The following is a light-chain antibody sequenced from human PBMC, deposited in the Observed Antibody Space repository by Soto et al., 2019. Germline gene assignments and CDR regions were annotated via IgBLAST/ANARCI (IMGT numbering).Light chain of an antibody. CDR2: DAS. CDR1: QSIKSW. Sequence: TLSASVGDRVTITCRASQSIKSWLAWYQQKPGTAPKLLIYDASTLESGVPSRFSGSGSGTEFSLTITSLQPDDFATFYCQQYDDYPLTFGGGTKVDTK. V-gene: IGKV1-5*01. CDR3: QQYDDYPLT. J-gene: IGKJ4*01.